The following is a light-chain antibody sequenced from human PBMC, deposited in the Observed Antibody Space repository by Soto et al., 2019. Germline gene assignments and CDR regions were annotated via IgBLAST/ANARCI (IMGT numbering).Light chain of an antibody. CDR3: QQYETFSGT. J-gene: IGKJ1*01. CDR1: QGISSY. V-gene: IGKV1-9*01. Sequence: DIQMTQSPSAMSASVGDRVTITCRASQGISSYLAWYQQKPGKAPKVLIYAASTLQSGFPSRFSGSGSGTKFTLTIASLQPDDFATYYCQQYETFSGTFGPGTKVDIK. CDR2: AAS.